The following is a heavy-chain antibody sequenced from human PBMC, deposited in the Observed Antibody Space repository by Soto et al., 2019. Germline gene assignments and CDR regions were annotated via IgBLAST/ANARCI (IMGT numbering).Heavy chain of an antibody. V-gene: IGHV3-23*01. CDR3: AKDKVVITNHFDY. J-gene: IGHJ4*02. CDR1: SYA. Sequence: SYAMSWVRQAPGKGLEWVSAISGSGGSTYYADSVKGRFTISRDNSKNTLYLQMNSLRAEDTAVYYCAKDKVVITNHFDYWGQGTLVTVSS. CDR2: ISGSGGST. D-gene: IGHD3-22*01.